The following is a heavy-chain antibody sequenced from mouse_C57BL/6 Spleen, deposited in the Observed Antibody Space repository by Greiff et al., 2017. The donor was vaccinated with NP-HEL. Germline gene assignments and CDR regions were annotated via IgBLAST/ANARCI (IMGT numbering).Heavy chain of an antibody. V-gene: IGHV7-3*01. Sequence: EVQVVESGGGLVQPGGSLSLSCAASGFTFTDYYMSWVRQPPGKALEWLGFIRNKANGFTTEYSASVKGRFTISRDNSQSILYLQMNALRAEDSATYYCSRYLGQDYFDYWGQGTTLTVSS. CDR1: GFTFTDYY. CDR2: IRNKANGFTT. J-gene: IGHJ2*01. D-gene: IGHD3-3*01. CDR3: SRYLGQDYFDY.